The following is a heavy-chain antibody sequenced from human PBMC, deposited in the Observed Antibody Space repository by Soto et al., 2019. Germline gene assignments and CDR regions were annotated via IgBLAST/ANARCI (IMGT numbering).Heavy chain of an antibody. CDR1: AVTFTSYF. J-gene: IGHJ4*02. Sequence: ASVKVSCKAPAVTFTSYFMHWVRQAPGHGLEWMGWMNPNTGNSGYAQKFQGRVTMTSDTSISTAHMELSSLRSEDTAVYYCARRAETNGWNGFGADKYYFDFWGQGTLVTVSS. CDR2: MNPNTGNS. V-gene: IGHV1-8*01. CDR3: ARRAETNGWNGFGADKYYFDF. D-gene: IGHD1-1*01.